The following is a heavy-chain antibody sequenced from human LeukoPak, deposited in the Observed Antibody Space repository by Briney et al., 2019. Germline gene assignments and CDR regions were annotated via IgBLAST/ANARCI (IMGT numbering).Heavy chain of an antibody. D-gene: IGHD2-15*01. Sequence: GGSLRLSCAVSGFIFRRYWMHWVRQVPGKGLVWVSRINSDGRTTRYADAVKGRFTISRDNAKNTLYLQVNSLRAEDTAIYYCAREGECAGGTCSDPSRELDVWGQGTLVTVSS. CDR2: INSDGRTT. CDR3: AREGECAGGTCSDPSRELDV. J-gene: IGHJ4*02. CDR1: GFIFRRYW. V-gene: IGHV3-74*01.